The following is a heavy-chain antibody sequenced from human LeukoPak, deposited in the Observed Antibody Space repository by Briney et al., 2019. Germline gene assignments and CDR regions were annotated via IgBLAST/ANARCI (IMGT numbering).Heavy chain of an antibody. V-gene: IGHV3-7*01. D-gene: IGHD3-10*01. J-gene: IGHJ5*02. CDR2: IRQDESEK. Sequence: PGGSLRLSCAASGFTFSSHWMTWVRQAPGKGLEWVANIRQDESEKYYVDSVKGRFTISRDNAKKSLYLQMNSLRAEDTAVYYCARVCSGGPGTYQNYLDPWGQGTLVTVSS. CDR3: ARVCSGGPGTYQNYLDP. CDR1: GFTFSSHW.